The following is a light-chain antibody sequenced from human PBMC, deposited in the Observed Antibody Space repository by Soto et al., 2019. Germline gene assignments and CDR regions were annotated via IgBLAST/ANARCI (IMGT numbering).Light chain of an antibody. Sequence: DIVMTQSPSPLSVSPGERATLSCRASQSISSKLAWYQQKPGQAPRLLIYGASSRATGIPDRFSGSRSGTDFTLTISRLQPEDVAVYYCQQYNSWLWTFGQGTRLEIK. V-gene: IGKV3D-15*01. CDR1: QSISSK. J-gene: IGKJ5*01. CDR2: GAS. CDR3: QQYNSWLWT.